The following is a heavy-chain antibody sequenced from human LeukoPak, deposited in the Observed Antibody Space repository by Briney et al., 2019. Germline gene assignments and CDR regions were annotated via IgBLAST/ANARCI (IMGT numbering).Heavy chain of an antibody. Sequence: ASAKVSCKASGGTFSSYAISWVRQAPGQGLEWMGWISAYNGNTNYAQKLQGRVTMTTDTSTSTAYMELRSLRSDNTAVYYCARDQGIAVAGTRDYYYGMDVWGQGTTVTVSS. CDR1: GGTFSSYA. V-gene: IGHV1-18*01. D-gene: IGHD6-19*01. CDR2: ISAYNGNT. J-gene: IGHJ6*02. CDR3: ARDQGIAVAGTRDYYYGMDV.